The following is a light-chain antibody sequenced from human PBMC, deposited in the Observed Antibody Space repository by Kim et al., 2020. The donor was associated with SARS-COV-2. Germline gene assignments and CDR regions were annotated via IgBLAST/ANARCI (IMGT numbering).Light chain of an antibody. J-gene: IGKJ2*01. Sequence: SVGDRVTITCGATQSISRWWAGYKQKPGKAPKLLFYKASSLESGVPQRFRGSGYGSHFTLTISTLQPDYFATYNSQQYNSYSETFGQRT. CDR1: QSISRW. CDR3: QQYNSYSET. CDR2: KAS. V-gene: IGKV1-5*03.